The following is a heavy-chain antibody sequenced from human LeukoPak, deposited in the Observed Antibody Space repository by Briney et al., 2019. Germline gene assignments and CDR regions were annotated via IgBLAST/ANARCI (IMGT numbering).Heavy chain of an antibody. CDR3: ARVVTTSYYYYYMDV. J-gene: IGHJ6*03. V-gene: IGHV1-2*02. CDR2: TNPNSGGT. CDR1: GYTFTGYY. Sequence: ASVKVSCKASGYTFTGYYMHWVRQAPRQGLEWMGWTNPNSGGTNYAQKFQGRVTMTRDTSISTAYMELSRLRSDDTAVYYCARVVTTSYYYYYMDVWGKGTTVTVSS. D-gene: IGHD4-17*01.